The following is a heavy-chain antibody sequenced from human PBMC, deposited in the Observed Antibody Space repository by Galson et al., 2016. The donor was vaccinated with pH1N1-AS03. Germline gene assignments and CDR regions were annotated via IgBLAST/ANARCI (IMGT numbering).Heavy chain of an antibody. J-gene: IGHJ5*02. V-gene: IGHV3-7*01. CDR3: ARVKKVTFGGVSFWFDP. D-gene: IGHD3-16*01. CDR2: IKEDGSQT. Sequence: SLRLSCAASGFTFSGYWMSWVRQTPGTGLEWVASIKEDGSQTYSGDSVKGRFTISRDNGKNPVYLQMNSLRAEDTAVYHCARVKKVTFGGVSFWFDPWGQGTLVIVSS. CDR1: GFTFSGYW.